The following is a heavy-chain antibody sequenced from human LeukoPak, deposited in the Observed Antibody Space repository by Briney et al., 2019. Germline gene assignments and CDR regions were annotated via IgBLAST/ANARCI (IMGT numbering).Heavy chain of an antibody. Sequence: PGGSLRLSCTASGFTFGDYAMSWFRQAPGKGLEWVGFIRSKTYGGTPEYAASVKGRFTISRGDSKSIAYLHMSSLKIEDTAVYYCTRNGGWYADYWGQGTLVTVSS. V-gene: IGHV3-49*03. CDR2: IRSKTYGGTP. CDR1: GFTFGDYA. CDR3: TRNGGWYADY. J-gene: IGHJ4*02. D-gene: IGHD6-13*01.